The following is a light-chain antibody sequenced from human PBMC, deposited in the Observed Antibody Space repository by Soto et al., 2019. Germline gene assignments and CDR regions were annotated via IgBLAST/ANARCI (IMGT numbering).Light chain of an antibody. J-gene: IGKJ4*01. CDR1: QSVDSNS. V-gene: IGKV3-20*01. CDR2: GAS. CDR3: QQYATSPT. Sequence: EIVLTQSPGTLSLSPGERATLSCRASQSVDSNSLAWYQHKPGQAPRLLIYGASSRAAGISDRYSGRGSGTDFTLTIDRLEPEDFAVYYCQQYATSPTFGGGTRLEIK.